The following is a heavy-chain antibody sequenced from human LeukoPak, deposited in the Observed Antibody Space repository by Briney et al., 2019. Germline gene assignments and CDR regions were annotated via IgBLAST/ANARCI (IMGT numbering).Heavy chain of an antibody. Sequence: PGGSLRLSCAASGFTFSSYSMNWVRQAPGKGLEWVSSISSSTSYIYYADSVKGRFTISRDNAKNSLYLQMNSLRAEDTAVYYCARDRCSSTSCYGRINWFDPWGQGTLVTVSS. CDR1: GFTFSSYS. D-gene: IGHD2-2*01. CDR3: ARDRCSSTSCYGRINWFDP. CDR2: ISSSTSYI. V-gene: IGHV3-21*01. J-gene: IGHJ5*02.